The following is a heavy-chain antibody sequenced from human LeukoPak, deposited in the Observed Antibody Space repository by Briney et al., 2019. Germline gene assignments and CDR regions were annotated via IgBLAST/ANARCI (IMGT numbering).Heavy chain of an antibody. Sequence: GGSLRLSCAASGFIFSSYAMSWVRQAPGKGLEWVSTINGGGYGTYYADSVKGRFTISRDNSKNTLYLHMNSPRAEDTAIYYCAKDSEGGGDYWGQGTLVTVSS. D-gene: IGHD1-14*01. CDR2: INGGGYGT. J-gene: IGHJ4*02. V-gene: IGHV3-23*01. CDR1: GFIFSSYA. CDR3: AKDSEGGGDY.